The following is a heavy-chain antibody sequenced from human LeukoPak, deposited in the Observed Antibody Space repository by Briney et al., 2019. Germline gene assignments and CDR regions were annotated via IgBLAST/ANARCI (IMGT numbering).Heavy chain of an antibody. V-gene: IGHV4-39*01. CDR3: ARRGDYYDSSGYDY. CDR2: IYYSGST. Sequence: SETLSLTCTVSGGSISSSSYYWGWIRQPPGKGLEWIGCIYYSGSTYYNPSLKSRVTISVDTSKNQFSLKLSSVTAADTAVYYCARRGDYYDSSGYDYWGQGTLVTVSS. D-gene: IGHD3-22*01. J-gene: IGHJ4*02. CDR1: GGSISSSSYY.